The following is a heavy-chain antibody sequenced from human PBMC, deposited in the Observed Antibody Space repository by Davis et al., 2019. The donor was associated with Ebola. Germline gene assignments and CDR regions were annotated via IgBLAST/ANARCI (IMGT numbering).Heavy chain of an antibody. D-gene: IGHD2-21*01. V-gene: IGHV1-3*01. J-gene: IGHJ3*02. CDR1: GYTFTSYG. CDR2: INAGNGNT. CDR3: AREIGGDDAFNI. Sequence: AASVKVSCKASGYTFTSYGISWVRQAPGQRLEWMGWINAGNGNTKYSQKFQGRVTITRDTSASTAYMELSSLRSEDTAVYYCAREIGGDDAFNIWGQGTMVTVSS.